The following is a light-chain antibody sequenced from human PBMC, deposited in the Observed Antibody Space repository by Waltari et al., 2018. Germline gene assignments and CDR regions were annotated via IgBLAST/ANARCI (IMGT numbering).Light chain of an antibody. Sequence: EILCSHSPGPPSFSPEGRAPLSCRARQSVITALAWYQQKPGQAPRLLLYGASSRATGIPDRFSGSGSGTDFSLTISSLEPDDFAVYFCQHYGRLPATFGQGTKVEIK. CDR1: QSVITA. J-gene: IGKJ1*01. CDR3: QHYGRLPAT. CDR2: GAS. V-gene: IGKV3-20*01.